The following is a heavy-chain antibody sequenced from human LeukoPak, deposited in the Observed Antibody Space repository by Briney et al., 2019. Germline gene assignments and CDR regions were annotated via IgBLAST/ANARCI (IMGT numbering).Heavy chain of an antibody. Sequence: PGGSLTLSCTASSFTFNTYNMNWVRQAPGKGLEWISSISDGGTYVYYADSVKRRFAISRDNAKSSLYLQMNSLRAEDTAVYYWAREDDYSYFDYWGQGTLVTVSS. V-gene: IGHV3-21*01. D-gene: IGHD4-11*01. CDR2: ISDGGTYV. J-gene: IGHJ4*02. CDR1: SFTFNTYN. CDR3: AREDDYSYFDY.